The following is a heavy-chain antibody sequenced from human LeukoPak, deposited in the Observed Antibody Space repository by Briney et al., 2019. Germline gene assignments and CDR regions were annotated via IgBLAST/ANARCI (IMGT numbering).Heavy chain of an antibody. CDR1: GGSFSGYY. CDR3: ARGGEVDAFDI. Sequence: SETLSLTCAVYGGSFSGYYWSWIRQPPGEGLEWIGEINHSGSTNYNPSLKSRVTISVDRSKNQFSLKLSSVTAADTAVYYCARGGEVDAFDIWGQGTMVTVSS. J-gene: IGHJ3*02. V-gene: IGHV4-34*01. D-gene: IGHD3-16*01. CDR2: INHSGST.